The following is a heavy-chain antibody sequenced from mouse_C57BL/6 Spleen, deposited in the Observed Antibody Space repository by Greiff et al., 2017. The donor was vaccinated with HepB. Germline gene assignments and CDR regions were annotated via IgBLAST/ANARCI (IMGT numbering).Heavy chain of an antibody. CDR2: MDPETGGT. J-gene: IGHJ4*01. CDR3: TRYYYGSSYAMDY. CDR1: GYTFTDYE. D-gene: IGHD1-1*01. V-gene: IGHV1-15*01. Sequence: VQLQQSGAELVRPGASVTLSCKASGYTFTDYEMHWVKQIPVHGLEWIGAMDPETGGTAYNQKFKGKAILTADKSTSTAYMELRSLTSADSAVYYCTRYYYGSSYAMDYWGQGTSVTVSS.